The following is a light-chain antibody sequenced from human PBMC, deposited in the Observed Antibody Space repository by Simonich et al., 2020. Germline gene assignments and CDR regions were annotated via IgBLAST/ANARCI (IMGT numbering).Light chain of an antibody. CDR2: ENK. J-gene: IGLJ3*02. Sequence: QSVLTQPPSVSAAPGQKVTISCSGSSSNIGNNYVSWYQQLPGTAPKLPIYENKKPPSGGPDRFSGSKSGTSATLGITGLQTGDEADYYCGTWDSSLSAGVFGGGTKLTVL. CDR3: GTWDSSLSAGV. V-gene: IGLV1-51*01. CDR1: SSNIGNNY.